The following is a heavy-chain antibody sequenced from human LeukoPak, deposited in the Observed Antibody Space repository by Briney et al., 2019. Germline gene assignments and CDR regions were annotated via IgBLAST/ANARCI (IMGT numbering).Heavy chain of an antibody. Sequence: ASVKISCKASGYTFTNHYMHWVRQAPGQGLEWLGLISPSGDRTWYAQKFQGRVSMTRDMSTSTDYMELSSLRSEDTAVYYCARDPRRDGYSRWFDPWGQGTLVTVSS. V-gene: IGHV1-46*01. CDR1: GYTFTNHY. CDR3: ARDPRRDGYSRWFDP. D-gene: IGHD5-24*01. J-gene: IGHJ5*02. CDR2: ISPSGDRT.